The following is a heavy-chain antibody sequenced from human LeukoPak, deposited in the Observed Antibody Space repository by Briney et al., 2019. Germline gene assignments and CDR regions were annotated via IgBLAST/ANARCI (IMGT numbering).Heavy chain of an antibody. D-gene: IGHD1-26*01. Sequence: GGSLRLSCAASGFTFSSYAMSWVRQAPGKGLEWVSTISSNGGITYYADTVKGRVTISRENSKNTLYLQMNSLRAEDTAAYYCAKLWDSGTYFYFDYWGEGALVTVSS. J-gene: IGHJ4*02. CDR1: GFTFSSYA. CDR3: AKLWDSGTYFYFDY. V-gene: IGHV3-23*01. CDR2: ISSNGGIT.